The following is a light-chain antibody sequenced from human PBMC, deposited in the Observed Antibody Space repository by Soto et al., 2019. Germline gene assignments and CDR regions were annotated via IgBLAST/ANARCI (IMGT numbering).Light chain of an antibody. CDR1: QSINTW. CDR2: KAS. J-gene: IGKJ1*01. CDR3: QRYDGYPWT. V-gene: IGKV1-5*03. Sequence: DIQMTQSPSTLSASVGDRVTITCRASQSINTWLAWYQQKPGKAPKLLIYKASNLECGVPSRFSGSGSGTEFTLTISSLQPDDFATYFCQRYDGYPWTFGQGTKVEIK.